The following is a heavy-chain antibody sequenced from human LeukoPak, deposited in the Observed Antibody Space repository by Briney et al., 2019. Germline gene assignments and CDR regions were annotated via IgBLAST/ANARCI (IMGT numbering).Heavy chain of an antibody. V-gene: IGHV3-49*04. Sequence: GGSLRLSCTASGFTFGDYAMSWVRQAPGKGLEWVGFIRSKAYGGTTEYAASVKGRFTISRDDSKSIAYLQMNSLKTEDTAVYYCTRIPGDYYDSSGPVDYWGQGTLVTVSS. D-gene: IGHD3-22*01. J-gene: IGHJ4*02. CDR1: GFTFGDYA. CDR3: TRIPGDYYDSSGPVDY. CDR2: IRSKAYGGTT.